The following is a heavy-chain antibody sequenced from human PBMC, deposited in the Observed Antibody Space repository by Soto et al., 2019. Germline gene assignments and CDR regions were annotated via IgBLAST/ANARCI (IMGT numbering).Heavy chain of an antibody. Sequence: GESLKISCKGSGYSFTSYWIGWARQMPGKGLEWMGIIYPGDSDTRYSPSFQGQVTISADKSISTAYLQWSSLKASDTAMYYCARTVGGVRGVIMTPSHGMDGSGQGTTVTVSS. CDR1: GYSFTSYW. D-gene: IGHD3-10*01. J-gene: IGHJ6*02. V-gene: IGHV5-51*01. CDR2: IYPGDSDT. CDR3: ARTVGGVRGVIMTPSHGMDG.